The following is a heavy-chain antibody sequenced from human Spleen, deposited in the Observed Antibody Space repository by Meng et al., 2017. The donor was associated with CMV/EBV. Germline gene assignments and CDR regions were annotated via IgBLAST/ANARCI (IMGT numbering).Heavy chain of an antibody. Sequence: ASVKVSCKASGYTFTSYGISWVRQAPGQGLEWMGWINPNSGGTNYAQKFQGRVTMTRDTSISTAYMELSRLRSDDTAVYYCARDLNYYHGMDVWGQGTTVTVSS. CDR3: ARDLNYYHGMDV. J-gene: IGHJ6*02. CDR2: INPNSGGT. CDR1: GYTFTSYG. V-gene: IGHV1-2*02.